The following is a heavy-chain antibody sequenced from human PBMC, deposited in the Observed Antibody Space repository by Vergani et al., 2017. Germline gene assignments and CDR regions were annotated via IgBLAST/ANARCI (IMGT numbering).Heavy chain of an antibody. V-gene: IGHV1-2*02. CDR1: GFTFSSYA. CDR3: ARGLGAYYGSGSYYTPYDAFDI. CDR2: INPNSGGT. J-gene: IGHJ3*02. Sequence: QVQLVESGGGVVQPGRSLRLSCAASGFTFSSYAMHWVRQAPGQGLEWMGWINPNSGGTNYAQKFQGRVTMTRDTSISTAYMELSRLRSDDTAVYYCARGLGAYYGSGSYYTPYDAFDIWGQGTMVTVSS. D-gene: IGHD3-10*01.